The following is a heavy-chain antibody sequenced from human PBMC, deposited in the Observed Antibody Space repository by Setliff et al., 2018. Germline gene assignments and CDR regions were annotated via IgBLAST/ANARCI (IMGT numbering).Heavy chain of an antibody. D-gene: IGHD6-13*01. V-gene: IGHV3-30*01. CDR3: ARSRYTSRWYEMSAMDV. Sequence: PGGSLRLSCAASGFTFSSYAMHWVRQAPGKGREWVAVITYDGSNKFYADSVRGRFTISRDISKNTLYVQMNSLRPEDTAVYYCARSRYTSRWYEMSAMDVWGKGTTVTVSS. J-gene: IGHJ6*03. CDR2: ITYDGSNK. CDR1: GFTFSSYA.